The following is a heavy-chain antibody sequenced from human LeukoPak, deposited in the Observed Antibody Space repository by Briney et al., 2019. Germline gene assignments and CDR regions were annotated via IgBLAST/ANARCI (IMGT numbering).Heavy chain of an antibody. CDR2: MYPGDSDT. CDR1: GYSFTSYW. V-gene: IGHV5-51*01. CDR3: ARRGQRDYFDY. Sequence: GESLKISCKGSGYSFTSYWIGWVRQMPGKGLEWMGIMYPGDSDTRYRPSFQGQVTITADKSISTAYLQWSSLKASDTAMYYCARRGQRDYFDYWGQGTLVTVSS. J-gene: IGHJ4*02.